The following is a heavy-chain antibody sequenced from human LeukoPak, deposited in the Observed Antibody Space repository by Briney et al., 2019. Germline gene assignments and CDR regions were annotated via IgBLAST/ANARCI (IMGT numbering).Heavy chain of an antibody. V-gene: IGHV1-2*02. CDR2: INPNNGDT. CDR1: GYIFTTYF. J-gene: IGHJ4*02. D-gene: IGHD3-9*01. CDR3: AREGGYDILTGYQDY. Sequence: ASVKVSCKASGYIFTTYFIHWVRQAPGQGLEWMGWINPNNGDTNYVQKFQGRVTMTRDTSISAAYMELTRLRSDDTAVYYCAREGGYDILTGYQDYWGQGTLVTVSS.